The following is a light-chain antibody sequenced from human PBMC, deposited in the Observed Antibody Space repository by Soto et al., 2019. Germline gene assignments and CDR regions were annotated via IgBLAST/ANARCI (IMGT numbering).Light chain of an antibody. V-gene: IGKV1-13*02. CDR2: DAS. CDR3: QQADSFPLT. J-gene: IGKJ4*01. Sequence: TQSPSSLSASVGEKIIIACRASRDVGSDVSWYQQKPGQAPKLLIYDASILESGVPSRFSGSGSGTDFTLTINSLQPEDFATYYCQQADSFPLTFGGGTKVDIK. CDR1: RDVGSD.